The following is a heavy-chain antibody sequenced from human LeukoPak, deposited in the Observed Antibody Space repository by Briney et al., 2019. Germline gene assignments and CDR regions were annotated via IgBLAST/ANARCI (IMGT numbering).Heavy chain of an antibody. CDR2: ISTSGST. CDR1: GGSLDPYY. J-gene: IGHJ4*02. Sequence: SETLSLTCSVSGGSLDPYYRSWIRQPAGKGLESIGHISTSGSTNYNPSLKSRVTMSVDTSKNQFSLKLSSVTAADTAVYYCARVRYSDSSVLTRKRSYYFDYWGQGTLVTVSS. D-gene: IGHD3-22*01. CDR3: ARVRYSDSSVLTRKRSYYFDY. V-gene: IGHV4-4*07.